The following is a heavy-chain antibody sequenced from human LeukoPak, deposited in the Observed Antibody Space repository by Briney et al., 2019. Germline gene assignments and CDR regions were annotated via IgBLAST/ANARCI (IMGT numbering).Heavy chain of an antibody. CDR3: ARESGWYFPRNWFDP. Sequence: GGSLRLSCAASGFTFSSYGMHWVRQAPGKGLEWVAVIWYDGSNKYYADSVKGRFTISRDNSKNTLYLQMNSLRAEDTAVYCCARESGWYFPRNWFDPWGQGTLVTVSS. J-gene: IGHJ5*02. CDR2: IWYDGSNK. D-gene: IGHD6-19*01. CDR1: GFTFSSYG. V-gene: IGHV3-33*01.